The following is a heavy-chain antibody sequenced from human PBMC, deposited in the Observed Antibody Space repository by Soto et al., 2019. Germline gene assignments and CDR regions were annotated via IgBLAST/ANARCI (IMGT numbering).Heavy chain of an antibody. CDR2: ISPYSGNT. CDR1: GYIFVNYG. D-gene: IGHD3-9*01. J-gene: IGHJ6*02. Sequence: QVQLVQSGDEVRKPGSSVKVSCKASGYIFVNYGIAWVRQAPGQGLEWMGWISPYSGNTDYARKVQGRITMTTDTFTGTAHMDQGSLTSEARAVKYCARVDNHDTPTPQDVWGQGTTVTVSS. CDR3: ARVDNHDTPTPQDV. V-gene: IGHV1-18*01.